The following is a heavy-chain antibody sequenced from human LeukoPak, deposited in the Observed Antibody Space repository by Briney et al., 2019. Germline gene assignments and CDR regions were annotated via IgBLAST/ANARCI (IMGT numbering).Heavy chain of an antibody. J-gene: IGHJ6*03. D-gene: IGHD3-10*01. CDR3: AKDSNLGQLLWFGELRGYMDV. CDR1: GFTFSSYG. Sequence: GGSLRLSCAASGFTFSSYGMHWVRQAPGKGLEWVAFIRYDGSNKYYADSVKGRFTISRDNSKNTLYLQMNSLRAEDTAVYYCAKDSNLGQLLWFGELRGYMDVWGKGTTVTVSS. V-gene: IGHV3-30*02. CDR2: IRYDGSNK.